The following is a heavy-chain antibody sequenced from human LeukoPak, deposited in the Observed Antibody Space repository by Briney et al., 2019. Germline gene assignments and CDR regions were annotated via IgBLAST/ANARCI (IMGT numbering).Heavy chain of an antibody. Sequence: GGSLRLSCAASGFTFSSYSMNWVRQAPGKGLEWVSSISGSSSYIYYADSVKGRFTISRDNAKNSLFLQMNSLRAEDTAVYYCARPYYYDSSGYPYWGQGTLVTVSS. CDR3: ARPYYYDSSGYPY. V-gene: IGHV3-21*01. CDR2: ISGSSSYI. CDR1: GFTFSSYS. J-gene: IGHJ4*02. D-gene: IGHD3-22*01.